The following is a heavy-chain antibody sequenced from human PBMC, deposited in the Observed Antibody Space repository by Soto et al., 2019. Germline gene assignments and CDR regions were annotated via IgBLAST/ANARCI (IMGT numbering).Heavy chain of an antibody. CDR1: GFTFSSYG. Sequence: QVQLVESGGGVVQPGRSLRLSCAASGFTFSSYGIQWVRQTPGKGLEWVAVISFDGSLKYYADSVKGRFTISRDNSKNTLYLQMNGLIVEDTAVYYCAIEHTLYNSGWFFDYWGQGTLVTVSS. D-gene: IGHD6-19*01. CDR3: AIEHTLYNSGWFFDY. J-gene: IGHJ4*02. CDR2: ISFDGSLK. V-gene: IGHV3-30*03.